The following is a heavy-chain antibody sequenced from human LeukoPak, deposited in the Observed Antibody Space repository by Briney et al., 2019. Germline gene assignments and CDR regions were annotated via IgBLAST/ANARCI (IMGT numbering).Heavy chain of an antibody. CDR3: ARDLQGNVAVPAAILGD. J-gene: IGHJ4*02. CDR1: GYTFTDYY. V-gene: IGHV1-2*02. Sequence: ASVKVSCKASGYTFTDYYMHWVRQAPGQGLEWMGWINPNSGGTNYAQKFQGRVTMTRDTSISTAYMELSRLRSDDTAVYYCARDLQGNVAVPAAILGDWGQGGLVTVST. CDR2: INPNSGGT. D-gene: IGHD2-21*02.